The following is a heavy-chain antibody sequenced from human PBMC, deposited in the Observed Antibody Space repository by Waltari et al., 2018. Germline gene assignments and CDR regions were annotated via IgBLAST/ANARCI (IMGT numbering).Heavy chain of an antibody. J-gene: IGHJ4*02. Sequence: EVQLVESGGGLVQPGGSLRLSCAASGFTFSSYWMSWVRQAPGKGLEWVANIKQDGSEKYYVDSWKGRFTISRDNAKNSLYLQMNSLRAEDTGVYYCARGMGMTTVTFDYWGQGTLVTVSS. CDR2: IKQDGSEK. CDR1: GFTFSSYW. CDR3: ARGMGMTTVTFDY. V-gene: IGHV3-7*01. D-gene: IGHD4-17*01.